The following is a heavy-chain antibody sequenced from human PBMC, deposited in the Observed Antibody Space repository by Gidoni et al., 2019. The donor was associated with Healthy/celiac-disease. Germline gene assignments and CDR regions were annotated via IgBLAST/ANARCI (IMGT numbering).Heavy chain of an antibody. V-gene: IGHV3-23*01. CDR3: AKQTRYSSSWYFDY. Sequence: EVRLLESGGGLVQPGGSLSLSCAASGFTFSSYAMSWVRQAPGKGLEWVSAISSRGGSTYYADSVKGRFTISRDNSKNTLYLQMNSLRAEDTAVYYCAKQTRYSSSWYFDYWGQGTLVTVSS. CDR1: GFTFSSYA. J-gene: IGHJ4*02. CDR2: ISSRGGST. D-gene: IGHD6-13*01.